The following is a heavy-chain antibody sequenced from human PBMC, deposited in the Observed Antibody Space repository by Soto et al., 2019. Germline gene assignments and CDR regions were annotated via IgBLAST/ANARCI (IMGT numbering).Heavy chain of an antibody. Sequence: GGSLRLSCAASGFTVSSNYMSWVRQAPGKGLEWVSVIYSGGSTYYADSVKGRFTISRHNSKNTLYLQMNSLRAEDTAVYYCARGPGDSSGWYGYWFDPWGQGTLVTVSS. D-gene: IGHD6-19*01. V-gene: IGHV3-53*04. CDR1: GFTVSSNY. CDR2: IYSGGST. J-gene: IGHJ5*02. CDR3: ARGPGDSSGWYGYWFDP.